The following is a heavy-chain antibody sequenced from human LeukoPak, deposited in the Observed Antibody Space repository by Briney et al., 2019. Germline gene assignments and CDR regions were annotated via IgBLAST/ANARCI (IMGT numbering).Heavy chain of an antibody. D-gene: IGHD1-26*01. CDR2: IYHSGNT. V-gene: IGHV4-38-2*01. J-gene: IGHJ3*02. CDR1: AYSISSAYY. Sequence: PSETLSLTCGVSAYSISSAYYWGWIQQPPGKGLEWIGSIYHSGNTYYNPSLKSRVTISVDTPKNQFSLKLNSVTAADTAVYYCARGALSDAFDIWGQGSMVTVSS. CDR3: ARGALSDAFDI.